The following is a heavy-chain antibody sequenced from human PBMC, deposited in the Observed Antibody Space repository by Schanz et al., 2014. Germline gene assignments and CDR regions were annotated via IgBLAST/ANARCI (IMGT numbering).Heavy chain of an antibody. CDR2: ISGTTTYT. Sequence: EVQLLESGGGLVRPGGSLRLSCAASGFTFSSYSMNWVRQAPGKGLEWVSYISGTTTYTNYADSVKGRFTISRDNAKNSLYLQMNSLRAEDTAVYYCAREQIMAAAGLVDYWGHGTLVTVSS. CDR3: AREQIMAAAGLVDY. CDR1: GFTFSSYS. V-gene: IGHV3-48*04. J-gene: IGHJ4*01. D-gene: IGHD6-13*01.